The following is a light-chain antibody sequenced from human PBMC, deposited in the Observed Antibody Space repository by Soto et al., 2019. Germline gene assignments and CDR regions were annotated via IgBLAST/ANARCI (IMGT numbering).Light chain of an antibody. CDR2: DAS. V-gene: IGKV3-20*01. CDR3: HHYGVSPQT. CDR1: QSFTNTY. Sequence: EVGLTRSPGTLSLSPGERATLSCRASQSFTNTYLAWYQQKPGQAPRLLIYDASSRATGISDRFSGSASGTDFTLTISTLEPEDVAGYYWHHYGVSPQTFGQGSQVHIK. J-gene: IGKJ1*01.